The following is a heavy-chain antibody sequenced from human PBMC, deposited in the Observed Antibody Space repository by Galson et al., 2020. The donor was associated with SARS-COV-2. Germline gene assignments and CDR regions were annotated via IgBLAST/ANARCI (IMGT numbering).Heavy chain of an antibody. V-gene: IGHV1-18*04. CDR2: ISAYNGDT. Sequence: ASVKVSCKASSYNISTFGISWVRQAPGQGLEWMGWISAYNGDTYYAENLQGKITLTTDTSTSTAHMEVRSLSSDDTAVYYCAREGLRINAFDIWGQGTVVIVSS. J-gene: IGHJ3*02. CDR3: AREGLRINAFDI. CDR1: SYNISTFG. D-gene: IGHD4-17*01.